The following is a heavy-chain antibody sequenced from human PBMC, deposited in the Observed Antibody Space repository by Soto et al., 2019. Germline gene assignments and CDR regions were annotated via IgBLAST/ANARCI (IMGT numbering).Heavy chain of an antibody. CDR3: GRVYGFGGLEV. J-gene: IGHJ6*02. CDR1: GGSISSGGYY. V-gene: IGHV4-31*03. Sequence: PSETLSLTCTVSGGSISSGGYYWSWIRQHPGKGLEWIGYIYYSGSTYYNPSLKSRVTIAVDTTKNQLSLKLSSVTAADAVVDECGRVYGFGGLEVWGQGTTVSVSS. D-gene: IGHD3-10*01. CDR2: IYYSGST.